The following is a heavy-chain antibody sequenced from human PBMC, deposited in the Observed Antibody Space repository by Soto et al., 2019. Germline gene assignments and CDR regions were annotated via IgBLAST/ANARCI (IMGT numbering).Heavy chain of an antibody. CDR1: GGSISGSSDY. CDR2: IFYSGST. Sequence: SETLSLTCTVSGGSISGSSDYWGWIRQPPGKGLEWIGSIFYSGSTHYNPSLKSRVTISVDRSKNQFSLKLSSVTAADTSVYYCASDSSYYYDSSAYYSNWFDPWGQGMLVTVS. CDR3: ASDSSYYYDSSAYYSNWFDP. J-gene: IGHJ5*02. D-gene: IGHD3-22*01. V-gene: IGHV4-39*01.